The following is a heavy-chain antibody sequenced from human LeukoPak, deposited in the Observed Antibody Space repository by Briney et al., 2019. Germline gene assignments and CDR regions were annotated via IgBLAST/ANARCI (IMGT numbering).Heavy chain of an antibody. D-gene: IGHD2-21*01. CDR3: ARRIGCGGDCYVDY. V-gene: IGHV4-39*07. Sequence: PSETLSLTCTVSGGSISSGSYYWGWIRQPPGKGLEWIGSIYHSGNTYYNPSLKSRVTISVDTSKNQFSLKLSSVTAADTAVYYCARRIGCGGDCYVDYWGQGTLVTVSS. CDR1: GGSISSGSYY. CDR2: IYHSGNT. J-gene: IGHJ4*02.